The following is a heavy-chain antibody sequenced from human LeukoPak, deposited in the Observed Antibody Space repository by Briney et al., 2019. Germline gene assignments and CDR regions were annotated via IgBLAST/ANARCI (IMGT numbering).Heavy chain of an antibody. D-gene: IGHD2-2*01. Sequence: PGGSLRLSCAASGFTFSSYGMHWVRQAPGKGLEWVAFIRYDGSNKYYADSVKGRFTISRDNSKNTPYLQMNSLRAEDTAVYYCAEAVPVPQVAVDIVVVPAADYWGQGTLVTVSS. CDR3: AEAVPVPQVAVDIVVVPAADY. CDR1: GFTFSSYG. V-gene: IGHV3-30*02. J-gene: IGHJ4*02. CDR2: IRYDGSNK.